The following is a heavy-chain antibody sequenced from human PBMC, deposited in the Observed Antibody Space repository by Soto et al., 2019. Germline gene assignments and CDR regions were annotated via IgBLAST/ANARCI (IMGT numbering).Heavy chain of an antibody. Sequence: SETLSLTCTVSGGSISSSSYYWGWIRQPPGKGLEWIGSIYYSGSTYYNPSLKSRVTISVDTSKHQFSLKLSSVTAADTAVYYCARQDYDSSPGYFDYWGQGTLVTAPQ. J-gene: IGHJ4*02. CDR3: ARQDYDSSPGYFDY. CDR2: IYYSGST. CDR1: GGSISSSSYY. D-gene: IGHD3-22*01. V-gene: IGHV4-39*01.